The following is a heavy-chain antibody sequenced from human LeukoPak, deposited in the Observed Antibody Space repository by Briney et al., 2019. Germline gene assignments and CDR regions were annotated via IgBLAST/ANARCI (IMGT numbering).Heavy chain of an antibody. CDR2: IIPIFGTA. Sequence: SVKVSCKASGGTFSSYAISWVRQAPGQGLEWMGGIIPIFGTANYAQKFQGRVTITADTSTSTAYMELRSLRSDDTAVYYCARDTAVAGTDHWFDPWGQGTLVTVSS. V-gene: IGHV1-69*06. CDR1: GGTFSSYA. CDR3: ARDTAVAGTDHWFDP. J-gene: IGHJ5*02. D-gene: IGHD6-19*01.